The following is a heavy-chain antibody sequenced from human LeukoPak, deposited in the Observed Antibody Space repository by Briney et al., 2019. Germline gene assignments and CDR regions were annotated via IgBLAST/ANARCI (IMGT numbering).Heavy chain of an antibody. V-gene: IGHV4-30-4*01. D-gene: IGHD2-2*02. CDR1: GGSISSGDYY. CDR3: ARGARYPSDPIDY. CDR2: IYYSGST. Sequence: SETLSLTCTVSGGSISSGDYYWSWIRQPPGKGLEWIGYIYYSGSTYYNPSLKSRVTISVDTSKNQFSLKLSSVTAADTAVYYCARGARYPSDPIDYWGQGTLVTVSS. J-gene: IGHJ4*02.